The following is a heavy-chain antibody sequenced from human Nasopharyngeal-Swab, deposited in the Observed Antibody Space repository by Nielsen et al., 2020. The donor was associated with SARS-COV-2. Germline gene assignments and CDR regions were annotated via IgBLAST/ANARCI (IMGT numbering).Heavy chain of an antibody. J-gene: IGHJ4*02. Sequence: WIRQPPGKGLVWVSRINSDGSSTTYADSVKGRFTISRDNAKNTLYLQMNSLRAEDTAVYYCARVPSYYYDCSGYLVYWGQGTLVTVSS. CDR3: ARVPSYYYDCSGYLVY. CDR2: INSDGSST. V-gene: IGHV3-74*01. D-gene: IGHD3-22*01.